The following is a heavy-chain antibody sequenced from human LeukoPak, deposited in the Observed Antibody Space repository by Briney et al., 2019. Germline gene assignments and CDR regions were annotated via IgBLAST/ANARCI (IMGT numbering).Heavy chain of an antibody. D-gene: IGHD5-12*01. J-gene: IGHJ5*02. CDR1: GFTFSSYS. V-gene: IGHV3-21*01. Sequence: GGSLRLSCAASGFTFSSYSMNWVRQAPGKGLEWVSSISSSSSYIYYADSVKGRFIISRDNAKNSLYLQMNSLRAEDTAVYYCARDRYSGYDQNWFDPWGQGTLVTVSS. CDR3: ARDRYSGYDQNWFDP. CDR2: ISSSSSYI.